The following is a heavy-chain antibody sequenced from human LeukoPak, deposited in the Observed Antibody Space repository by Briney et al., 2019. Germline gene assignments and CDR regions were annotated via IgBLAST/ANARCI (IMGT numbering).Heavy chain of an antibody. Sequence: PGGSLRLSCAASGFSLSTYWMSWVRQAPGKGPEWVANIKQDGSEKNYVDSVKGRFTISRDNAKNSLYLQMNSLRAEDTAVYYCARRGIAAAVYDYWGQGTLVTVSS. D-gene: IGHD6-13*01. CDR1: GFSLSTYW. CDR2: IKQDGSEK. V-gene: IGHV3-7*02. CDR3: ARRGIAAAVYDY. J-gene: IGHJ4*02.